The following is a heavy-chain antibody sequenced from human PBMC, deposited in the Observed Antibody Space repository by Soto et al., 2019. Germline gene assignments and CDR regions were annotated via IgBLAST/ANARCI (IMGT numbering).Heavy chain of an antibody. CDR1: VYEFTSLW. D-gene: IGHD6-19*01. J-gene: IGHJ3*01. V-gene: IGHV5-51*01. CDR3: APLRERSGLWKVGGAFDF. Sequence: VQSLKISCEASVYEFTSLWIGWVRQMPGKGLEWMGSIYPGDSDTKYSPSFQGQVTISSDRTIYTAYLQWRRLQASDTAVYYCAPLRERSGLWKVGGAFDFWGQGTMVTVSS. CDR2: IYPGDSDT.